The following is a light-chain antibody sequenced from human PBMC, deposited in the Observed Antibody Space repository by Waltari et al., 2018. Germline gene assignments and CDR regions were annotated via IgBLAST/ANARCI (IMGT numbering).Light chain of an antibody. CDR2: AAS. Sequence: AIKMTQSPSSLSASVGARVTLTCRASQGIRNDLGWYQQKPGKAPKLLIYAASSLPSGVPSRFSGSGSGTDFTLTISSLQPEDFATYYCLQDYNYPHTFGQGTKVEIK. J-gene: IGKJ1*01. CDR1: QGIRND. CDR3: LQDYNYPHT. V-gene: IGKV1-6*01.